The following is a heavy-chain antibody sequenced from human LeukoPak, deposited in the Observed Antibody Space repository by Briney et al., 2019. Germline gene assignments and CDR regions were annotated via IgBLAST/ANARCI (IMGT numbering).Heavy chain of an antibody. CDR1: GFTFSSYA. Sequence: PGRSLRLSCAAFGFTFSSYAMHWVRQAPGKGLEWVAVISYDGSNKYYADSVKGRFTISRVNSKNTLYLQMNSLRAEDTAVYYCARDSRSSSLKWGQGTLVTVSS. CDR3: ARDSRSSSLK. CDR2: ISYDGSNK. V-gene: IGHV3-30*04. J-gene: IGHJ4*02. D-gene: IGHD6-13*01.